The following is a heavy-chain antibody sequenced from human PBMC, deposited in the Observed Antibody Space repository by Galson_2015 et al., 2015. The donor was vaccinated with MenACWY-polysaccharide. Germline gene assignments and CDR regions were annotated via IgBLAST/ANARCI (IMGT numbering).Heavy chain of an antibody. V-gene: IGHV3-74*01. CDR2: INRDRSST. J-gene: IGHJ3*02. CDR1: GFTFSGYW. CDR3: ARRDVVVSWRSHYAFDI. D-gene: IGHD2-21*01. Sequence: SLRLSCAASGFTFSGYWMHWVRQAPGKGLEWVSRINRDRSSTSYADSVKGRFTISRDNAKNTLYLQMNSLRAEDTAVYYCARRDVVVSWRSHYAFDIGGHGTMVAASS.